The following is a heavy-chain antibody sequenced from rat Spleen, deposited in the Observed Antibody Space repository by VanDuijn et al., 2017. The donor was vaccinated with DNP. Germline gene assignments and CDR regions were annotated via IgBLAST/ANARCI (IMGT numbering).Heavy chain of an antibody. CDR1: GFSITSKY. CDR2: IDYSGNT. Sequence: EVQLRESGPGLVKPSQSLSLTCSVTGFSITSKYWAWIRKLPGDKMEWTGYIDYSGNTGYNPSLKSRISITRDTSNNHVFLQLKSVTTEDTATYYWARGNDDYYPNWYFDFWGPGTMVTVSS. D-gene: IGHD1-12*03. V-gene: IGHV3-1*01. CDR3: ARGNDDYYPNWYFDF. J-gene: IGHJ1*01.